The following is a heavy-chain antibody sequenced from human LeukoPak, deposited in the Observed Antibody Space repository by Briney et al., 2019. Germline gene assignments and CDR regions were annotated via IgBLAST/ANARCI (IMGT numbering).Heavy chain of an antibody. J-gene: IGHJ4*02. V-gene: IGHV3-21*01. CDR1: GFTFSSYS. CDR3: ASRSGWYGVSEDY. D-gene: IGHD6-19*01. Sequence: GGSLRLSCAASGFTFSSYSMNWVRQAPGKGLEWVSSISSSSSYIYYADSVKGRFTISRDNAKNSLYLQTNSLRAEDTAVYYCASRSGWYGVSEDYWGQGTLVTVSS. CDR2: ISSSSSYI.